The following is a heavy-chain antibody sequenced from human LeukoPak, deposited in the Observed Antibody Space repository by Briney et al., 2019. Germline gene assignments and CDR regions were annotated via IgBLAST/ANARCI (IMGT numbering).Heavy chain of an antibody. D-gene: IGHD3-3*01. Sequence: GGSLRLSCAASGFTFSSYWMSWVRQAPGKGLEWVANIKQGGSEKYYVDSVKGRFTISRDNAKNSLYLQMNSLRAEDTAVYYCARGEGYYDFWSGYLGRVPYYYYYMDVWGKGTTVTVSS. CDR1: GFTFSSYW. CDR2: IKQGGSEK. J-gene: IGHJ6*03. V-gene: IGHV3-7*01. CDR3: ARGEGYYDFWSGYLGRVPYYYYYMDV.